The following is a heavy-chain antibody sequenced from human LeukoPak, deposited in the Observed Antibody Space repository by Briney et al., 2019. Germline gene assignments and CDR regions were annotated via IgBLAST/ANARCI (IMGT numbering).Heavy chain of an antibody. Sequence: GGSLRLSCAASGFTFSSYWMHWVRQAPGKGLVWVSHISGDGSNTNYANSVKGRFTISRDNAKNTLYLQMNSLRAEDTAVYYCAKGYSGYESQWGQGTLVTVSP. V-gene: IGHV3-74*01. CDR1: GFTFSSYW. CDR2: ISGDGSNT. D-gene: IGHD5-12*01. J-gene: IGHJ4*02. CDR3: AKGYSGYESQ.